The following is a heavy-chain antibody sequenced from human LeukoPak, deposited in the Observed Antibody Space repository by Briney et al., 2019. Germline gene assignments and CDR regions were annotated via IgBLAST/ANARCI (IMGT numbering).Heavy chain of an antibody. Sequence: SETLSLTCAVYGGSFSGYYWNWIRQSAGKGLEWIGRFYISGSTDYNPALKSRVTISVDTSKNQISLNLTSVTAADTAIYYCSGVAVAAFRHPGLFESWGQGTQVAVSS. J-gene: IGHJ4*02. D-gene: IGHD2-15*01. CDR3: SGVAVAAFRHPGLFES. V-gene: IGHV4-59*10. CDR2: FYISGST. CDR1: GGSFSGYY.